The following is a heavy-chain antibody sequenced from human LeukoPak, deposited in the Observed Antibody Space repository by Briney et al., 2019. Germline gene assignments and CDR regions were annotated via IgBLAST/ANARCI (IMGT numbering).Heavy chain of an antibody. Sequence: MASETLSLTCAVSGVSFSGYYWYWIRQPPGKGLEWLGEINHGESTNYNPSLKSRATLSVDTSKNQFSLKLTSVTAADTAVYYCARGRTYYYDTSGYYPSIYYGMDVWGQGTTVIVSS. V-gene: IGHV4-34*01. D-gene: IGHD3-22*01. CDR1: GVSFSGYY. CDR3: ARGRTYYYDTSGYYPSIYYGMDV. J-gene: IGHJ6*02. CDR2: INHGEST.